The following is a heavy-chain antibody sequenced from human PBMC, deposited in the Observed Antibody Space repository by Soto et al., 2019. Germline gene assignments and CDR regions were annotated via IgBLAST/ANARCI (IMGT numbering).Heavy chain of an antibody. J-gene: IGHJ4*02. Sequence: QVQLVESGGGVVQPGRSLRLSCAASGFNFRSYAMHWVRQAPGKGLEWVAIIWDDGSNRYYAYSVKGRFTISRDQSRNTVYMQMVSLSVEATAVYYCAIDAGLSPFDYWGPGTLVTVSS. CDR3: AIDAGLSPFDY. V-gene: IGHV3-33*01. CDR1: GFNFRSYA. CDR2: IWDDGSNR.